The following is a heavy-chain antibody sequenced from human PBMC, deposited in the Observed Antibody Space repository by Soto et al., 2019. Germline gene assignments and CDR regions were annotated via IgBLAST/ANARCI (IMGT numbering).Heavy chain of an antibody. V-gene: IGHV3-30*03. D-gene: IGHD3-3*01. J-gene: IGHJ4*02. CDR3: ARDLEWNFDY. CDR1: GFAFSSYN. CDR2: LSTDGRTS. Sequence: QVQLVESGGGVVQPGRSLRLSCSASGFAFSSYNMHWVRQAPGKGPEWLAILSTDGRTSYYADSLRGRFTISRDNSRNTLFLQMNILRADDTAVYYCARDLEWNFDYWGQGTLVTVSP.